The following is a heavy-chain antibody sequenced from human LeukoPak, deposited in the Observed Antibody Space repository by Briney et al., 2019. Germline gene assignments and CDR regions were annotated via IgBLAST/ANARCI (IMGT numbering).Heavy chain of an antibody. V-gene: IGHV4-34*01. CDR2: INHSGST. CDR1: GGSFSGYY. CDR3: ARGGNPPDY. Sequence: SETLSLTCAVYGGSFSGYYWSWVRQPPGRGLEWIGEINHSGSTNYNPSLKSRVTISVDTSKNQFSLKLSSVTAADTAVYYCARGGNPPDYWGQGTLVTVSS. D-gene: IGHD2/OR15-2a*01. J-gene: IGHJ4*02.